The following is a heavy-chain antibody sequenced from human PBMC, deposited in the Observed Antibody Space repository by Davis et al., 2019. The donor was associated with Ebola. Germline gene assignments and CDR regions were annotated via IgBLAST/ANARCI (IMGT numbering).Heavy chain of an antibody. Sequence: SVKVSCKASGGTFSSYAISWVRQAPGQGLEWMGGIIPIFGTANYAQKFQGRVTITADESTSTAYMELSSLRSEDTAVYYCARGLCCLNKNYGMDVWGQGTTVTVSS. V-gene: IGHV1-69*13. CDR2: IIPIFGTA. J-gene: IGHJ6*02. CDR1: GGTFSSYA. CDR3: ARGLCCLNKNYGMDV. D-gene: IGHD3-16*01.